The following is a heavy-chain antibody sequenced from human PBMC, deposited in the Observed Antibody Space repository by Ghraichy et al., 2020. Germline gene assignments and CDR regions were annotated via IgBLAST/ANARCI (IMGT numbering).Heavy chain of an antibody. CDR2: INHSGSA. Sequence: SETLSLTCAVSGGPFRSYYWNWIRQSPGKGLEWIGEINHSGSASYNPSLKSRVNISIDTSNNQISLRLNSMTAADTAVYYCARGGYSSGWWLGYWGQGTPVLVSS. J-gene: IGHJ1*01. D-gene: IGHD6-19*01. V-gene: IGHV4-34*01. CDR3: ARGGYSSGWWLGY. CDR1: GGPFRSYY.